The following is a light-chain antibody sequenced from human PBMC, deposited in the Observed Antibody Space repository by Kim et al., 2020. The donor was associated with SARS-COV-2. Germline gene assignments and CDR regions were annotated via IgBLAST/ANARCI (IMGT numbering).Light chain of an antibody. CDR3: QQYNNWPPNLT. J-gene: IGKJ4*01. CDR1: QSVSSN. CDR2: GAS. Sequence: GERATLSCRASQSVSSNLAWYQQKPGQAPRLLIYGASTRATGIPARFSGSGSGTEFTLTISSLQSEDFAVYYCQQYNNWPPNLTFGGGTKVDIK. V-gene: IGKV3D-15*01.